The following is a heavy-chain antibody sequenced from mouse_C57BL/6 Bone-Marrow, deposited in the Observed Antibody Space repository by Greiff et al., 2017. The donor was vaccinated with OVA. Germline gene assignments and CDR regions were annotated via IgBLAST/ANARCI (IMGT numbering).Heavy chain of an antibody. CDR1: GYTFTSYW. D-gene: IGHD2-4*01. Sequence: EVQLQQPGTVLVRPGASVKMSCKTSGYTFTSYWMHWVKQRPGQGLEWIGAIYPGNSDTSYNQKFKGKAKLTAVTSASTAYMELSSLTNEDSAVYYCTRLITTGGGGVMDYWGQGTSVTVSS. CDR2: IYPGNSDT. CDR3: TRLITTGGGGVMDY. V-gene: IGHV1-5*01. J-gene: IGHJ4*01.